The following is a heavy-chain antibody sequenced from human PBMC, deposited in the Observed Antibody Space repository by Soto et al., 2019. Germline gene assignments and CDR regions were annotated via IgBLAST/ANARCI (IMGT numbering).Heavy chain of an antibody. CDR2: ISSNGGST. Sequence: GGSLRLSCAASGFTFSSYAMHWVRQAPGKGLEYVSAISSNGGSTYYANSVKGRFTISRDNSKNTLYLQMGSLRAEDMAVYYCARVPVGATYAFDIWGQGTMVTVSS. CDR1: GFTFSSYA. CDR3: ARVPVGATYAFDI. V-gene: IGHV3-64*01. J-gene: IGHJ3*02. D-gene: IGHD1-26*01.